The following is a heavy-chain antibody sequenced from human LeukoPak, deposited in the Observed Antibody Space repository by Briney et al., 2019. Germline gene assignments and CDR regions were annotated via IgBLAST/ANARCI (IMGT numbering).Heavy chain of an antibody. CDR2: IYYSGST. D-gene: IGHD2-15*01. CDR3: ARKHCSGGSCYWFDP. V-gene: IGHV4-31*03. CDR1: GGSISSGGYY. Sequence: SETLSLTCTVSGGSISSGGYYWSWIRRHPGKGLEWIGYIYYSGSTYYNPSLKSRVTISVDTSKNQFSLKLSSVTAADTAVYYCARKHCSGGSCYWFDPWGQGTLVTVSS. J-gene: IGHJ5*02.